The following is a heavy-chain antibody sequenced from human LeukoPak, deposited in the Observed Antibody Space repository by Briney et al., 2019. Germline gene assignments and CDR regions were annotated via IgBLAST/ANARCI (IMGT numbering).Heavy chain of an antibody. Sequence: GGSLRLSCAASRFTFSSYAMSWVRQAPGKGLEWVSAISGSGGSTYYADSVKGRFTISRDNSKNSLYMQMNSLRTEDTALYYCATGYSYVYGLGYYFENWGQGTLVTVSS. J-gene: IGHJ4*02. CDR3: ATGYSYVYGLGYYFEN. CDR1: RFTFSSYA. D-gene: IGHD5-18*01. V-gene: IGHV3-23*01. CDR2: ISGSGGST.